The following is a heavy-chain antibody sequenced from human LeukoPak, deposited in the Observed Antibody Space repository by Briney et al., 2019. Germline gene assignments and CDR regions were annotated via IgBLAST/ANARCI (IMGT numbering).Heavy chain of an antibody. Sequence: SETLSLTCAVYGGSFSGYYWSWIRQPPGKGLEWIGEINHSGSTNYNPSLKSRVTISVDTSKNQFSLKLSSVTAADTAVYYCARVGYCSGGSCYGGFDYWGQGTLVTVSS. CDR3: ARVGYCSGGSCYGGFDY. D-gene: IGHD2-15*01. CDR2: INHSGST. J-gene: IGHJ4*02. V-gene: IGHV4-34*01. CDR1: GGSFSGYY.